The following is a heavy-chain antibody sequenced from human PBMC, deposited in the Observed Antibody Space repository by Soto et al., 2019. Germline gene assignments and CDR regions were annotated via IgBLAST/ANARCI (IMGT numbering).Heavy chain of an antibody. Sequence: GGSLRLSCAASGFTFSRYWMDWVRQAPRKGLEWVSAISGSGGSTYYADSVKGRFTISRDNSKNTLYLQMNSLRAEDTAVYYCAKVPVTRDGYYYYGMDVWGQGTTVTVSS. J-gene: IGHJ6*02. V-gene: IGHV3-23*01. D-gene: IGHD4-4*01. CDR1: GFTFSRYW. CDR2: ISGSGGST. CDR3: AKVPVTRDGYYYYGMDV.